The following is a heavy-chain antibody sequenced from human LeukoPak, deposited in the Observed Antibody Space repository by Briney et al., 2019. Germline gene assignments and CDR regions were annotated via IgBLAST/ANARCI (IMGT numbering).Heavy chain of an antibody. V-gene: IGHV3-30*03. Sequence: PGGSLRLSCAASGFTFSSYGMHWVRQAPGKGLEWVAVISYDGSNKYYADSVKGRFTISRDNAKNTLYLQMNSLRAEDTAVYYCTRGVGARAFDHWGQGTPVTVSS. CDR2: ISYDGSNK. J-gene: IGHJ4*02. CDR1: GFTFSSYG. D-gene: IGHD1-26*01. CDR3: TRGVGARAFDH.